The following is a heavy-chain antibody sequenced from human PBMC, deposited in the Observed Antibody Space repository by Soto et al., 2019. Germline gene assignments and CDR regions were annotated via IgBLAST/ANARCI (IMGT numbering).Heavy chain of an antibody. CDR2: INQDGGVT. V-gene: IGHV3-7*03. CDR3: ARYYRGSGRYFFDY. CDR1: GFTFISSF. Sequence: LRLSCVASGFTFISSFMGWIRQAPGKGLEWVANINQDGGVTYYVDSVEGRFTISRDNAKDSLYLQMNSLRGEDTAIYYCARYYRGSGRYFFDYWGQGTPVTVSS. J-gene: IGHJ4*02. D-gene: IGHD6-19*01.